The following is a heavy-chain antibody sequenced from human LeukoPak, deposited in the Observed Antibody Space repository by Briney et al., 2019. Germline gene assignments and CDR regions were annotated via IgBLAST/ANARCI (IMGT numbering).Heavy chain of an antibody. CDR3: ARIAVAEDYYFDY. V-gene: IGHV4-39*01. D-gene: IGHD6-19*01. J-gene: IGHJ4*02. Sequence: NTSETLSLTCTVSGGSISSNSYYWGWIRQPPGKGLEWIGSIYDSGSTYYNPSLKSRVTISVDTSKNQFSLNLRSVTAADTAVYYCARIAVAEDYYFDYWGQGTLVTVSS. CDR1: GGSISSNSYY. CDR2: IYDSGST.